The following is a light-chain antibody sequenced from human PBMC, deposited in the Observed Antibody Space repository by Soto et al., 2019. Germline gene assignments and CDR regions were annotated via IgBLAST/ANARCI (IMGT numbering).Light chain of an antibody. CDR2: DAS. J-gene: IGKJ2*01. Sequence: DIQMTQSPSTLSASVGDGVTITCRASQNISVWLAWYQQRPGKAPKFLIYDASSLETGVPSRFSGSGSGTGFTLTIRSLQPDDFATYYCQQYDSSSPTFGQGTKLEIK. CDR3: QQYDSSSPT. CDR1: QNISVW. V-gene: IGKV1-5*01.